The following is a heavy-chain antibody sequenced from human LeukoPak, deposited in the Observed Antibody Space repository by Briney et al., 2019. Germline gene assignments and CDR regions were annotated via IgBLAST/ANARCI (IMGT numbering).Heavy chain of an antibody. D-gene: IGHD6-19*01. CDR2: IIPIFGTA. Sequence: ASVKVSCKASGGTFSSYAISWVRQAPGQGLEWMGGIIPIFGTANYAQKFQGRVTITADESTSTAYMELSSLRSEDTAVYYCARAEAVADPDAFDIWGQGTMVTVSS. V-gene: IGHV1-69*13. J-gene: IGHJ3*02. CDR1: GGTFSSYA. CDR3: ARAEAVADPDAFDI.